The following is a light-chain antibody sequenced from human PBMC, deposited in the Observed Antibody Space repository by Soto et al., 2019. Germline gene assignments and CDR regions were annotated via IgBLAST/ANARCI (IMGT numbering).Light chain of an antibody. CDR1: QSLLHSNGYNY. CDR2: LGS. CDR3: MQALQTPLT. J-gene: IGKJ5*01. V-gene: IGKV2-28*01. Sequence: DIVMTQSPLSLPVTPGEPASISCRSSQSLLHSNGYNYLDWYLQKPGQSPQLLTYLGSNRASGVPDRLSGSGSGTDFTLKISRVEAEDVGVYYCMQALQTPLTFGQGTRLEIK.